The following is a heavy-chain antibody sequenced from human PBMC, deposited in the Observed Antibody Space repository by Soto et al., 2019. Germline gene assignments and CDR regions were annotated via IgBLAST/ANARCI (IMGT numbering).Heavy chain of an antibody. V-gene: IGHV5-10-1*01. CDR1: GYSFTSYW. CDR2: IDPSDSYT. Sequence: PGESLKISCKGSGYSFTSYWISWVRQMPGKGLEWMGRIDPSDSYTNYSPSFQGRVTISADKSISTAYLQWSSLKASDTAMYYCARTPVKTYYYYGMDVWGQGTTVTVSS. CDR3: ARTPVKTYYYYGMDV. J-gene: IGHJ6*02. D-gene: IGHD4-17*01.